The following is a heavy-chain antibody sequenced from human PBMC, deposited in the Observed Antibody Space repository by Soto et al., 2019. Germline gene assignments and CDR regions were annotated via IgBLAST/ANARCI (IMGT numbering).Heavy chain of an antibody. CDR3: AKSKPGGDREKYYFDY. J-gene: IGHJ4*02. CDR1: GFTFSSYA. CDR2: ISGSGGST. D-gene: IGHD2-21*01. V-gene: IGHV3-23*01. Sequence: GGSLRLSCAASGFTFSSYAMSWVRQAPGKGLEWVSAISGSGGSTYYADSVKGRFTISRDNSKNTLYLQMNSLRAEDTAVYYCAKSKPGGDREKYYFDYWGQGTLVTVSS.